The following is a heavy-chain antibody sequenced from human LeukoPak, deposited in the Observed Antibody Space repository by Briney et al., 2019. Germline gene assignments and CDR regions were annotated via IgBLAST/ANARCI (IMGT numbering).Heavy chain of an antibody. J-gene: IGHJ6*03. V-gene: IGHV3-48*01. Sequence: GGSLRLSCAVSGFIFRDYSMNWVRQAPGKGLEWISYISTSSSTIYYADSVKGRFTISRDNGKNSLYLQMSSLRAEDTAVYYCARGPAVADYFQHYHMDVWGKGTTVTVSS. CDR3: ARGPAVADYFQHYHMDV. CDR1: GFIFRDYS. CDR2: ISTSSSTI. D-gene: IGHD6-19*01.